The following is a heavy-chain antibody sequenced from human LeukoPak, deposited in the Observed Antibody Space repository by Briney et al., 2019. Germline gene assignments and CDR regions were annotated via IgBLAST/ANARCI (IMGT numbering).Heavy chain of an antibody. CDR3: ARVAVAGRAISYFDY. CDR2: INPSGGST. V-gene: IGHV1-46*01. J-gene: IGHJ4*02. CDR1: GYTFTSYY. Sequence: ASVKVSCKASGYTFTSYYMHWVRQAPGQGLEWMGIINPSGGSTSYAQMFQGRVTMTRDTSTSTVYMELSSLRSEDTAVYYCARVAVAGRAISYFDYWGQGTLVTVSS. D-gene: IGHD6-19*01.